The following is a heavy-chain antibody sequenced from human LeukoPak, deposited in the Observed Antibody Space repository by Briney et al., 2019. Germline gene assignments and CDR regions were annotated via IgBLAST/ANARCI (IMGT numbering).Heavy chain of an antibody. Sequence: SETLSLTCAVYGGSFSGYYWSWIRQPPGKGLEWMGEINHSGSTNYNPSLKSRVTISVDTSKNQFSLKLSSVTAADTAVYYCARVATPRSSSYYYYGMDVWGQGTTVTVSS. J-gene: IGHJ6*02. D-gene: IGHD6-13*01. CDR1: GGSFSGYY. CDR2: INHSGST. V-gene: IGHV4-34*01. CDR3: ARVATPRSSSYYYYGMDV.